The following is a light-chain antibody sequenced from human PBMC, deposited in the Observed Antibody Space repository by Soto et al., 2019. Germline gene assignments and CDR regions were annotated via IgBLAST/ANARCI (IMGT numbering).Light chain of an antibody. CDR3: QQYNNWPYT. V-gene: IGKV3-15*01. Sequence: EIVMTQSPATLSVSPGGSATLSCRASQHVSSNFAWYRQKPGQAPTLLIYRATTRATGILARFSGSGSGTEFTLTISSLQSEDFAVYYCQQYNNWPYTFGQRTKLQIK. CDR1: QHVSSN. J-gene: IGKJ2*01. CDR2: RAT.